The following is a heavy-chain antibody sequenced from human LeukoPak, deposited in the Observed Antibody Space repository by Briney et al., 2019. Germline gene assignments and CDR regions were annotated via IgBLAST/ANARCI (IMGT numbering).Heavy chain of an antibody. Sequence: GGSLRLSCAASGFTFSNYSMNWVRQAPGKGLEWVSSISSSSSYIYYADSVKGRFTISRDNAKNSLYLQMNSLRAEDTAVYYCARASSGALDYWGQGTLVTVSS. CDR2: ISSSSSYI. V-gene: IGHV3-21*01. J-gene: IGHJ4*02. CDR3: ARASSGALDY. CDR1: GFTFSNYS. D-gene: IGHD1-26*01.